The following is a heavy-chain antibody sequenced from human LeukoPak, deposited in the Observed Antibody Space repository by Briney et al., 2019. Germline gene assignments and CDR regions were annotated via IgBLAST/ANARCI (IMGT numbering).Heavy chain of an antibody. Sequence: PGGSLRLSCAASGFTFSNYWMSWVRQAPGKGLEWVANINQDGSEKYYVDSVKGRFTISRDNAKNSLYLQMNSLRAEDTAVYYCARAKERLSYFDYWGQGTLVTVSS. V-gene: IGHV3-7*05. CDR3: ARAKERLSYFDY. J-gene: IGHJ4*02. D-gene: IGHD2-21*02. CDR2: INQDGSEK. CDR1: GFTFSNYW.